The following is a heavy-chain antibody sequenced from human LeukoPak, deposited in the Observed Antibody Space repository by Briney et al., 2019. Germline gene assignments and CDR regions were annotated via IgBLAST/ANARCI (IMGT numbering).Heavy chain of an antibody. J-gene: IGHJ6*03. CDR1: GGSFSGYY. Sequence: SETLSLTCAVYGGSFSGYYWSWIRQPPGKGLEWIGEINHSGSTNYNPSLKSRVTISVDTSKNQFSLKLSSVTAADTAVYYCARPPVNYSNARYYYYMDVWGKGTTVTVSS. V-gene: IGHV4-34*01. CDR3: ARPPVNYSNARYYYYMDV. CDR2: INHSGST. D-gene: IGHD4-11*01.